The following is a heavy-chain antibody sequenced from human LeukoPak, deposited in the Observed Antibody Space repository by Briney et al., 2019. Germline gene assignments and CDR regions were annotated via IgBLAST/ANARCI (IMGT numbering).Heavy chain of an antibody. V-gene: IGHV1-69*04. Sequence: GASVKVSCKASGGTFSSYAISWVRQAPGQGLEWMGRIIPILGIANYAQKFQGRVTITADKSTSTAYMELSSLRPEDTAVYYCARSCSGGSCAWFDPWGQGTLVTVSS. J-gene: IGHJ5*02. CDR3: ARSCSGGSCAWFDP. CDR2: IIPILGIA. D-gene: IGHD2-15*01. CDR1: GGTFSSYA.